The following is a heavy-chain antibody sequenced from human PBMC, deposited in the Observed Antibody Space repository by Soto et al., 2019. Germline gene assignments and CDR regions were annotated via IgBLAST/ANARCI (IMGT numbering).Heavy chain of an antibody. Sequence: PGESLKISCKGSGYTFTSHWIAWVRQMPGKGPEWMGIIYPGDSDTRYSPSFQGQVIISADRSTSTAYLQWSSLKASDTAMYYCARHEAINTDLKVYYGMDVWGQGTTVTVSS. CDR2: IYPGDSDT. CDR1: GYTFTSHW. J-gene: IGHJ6*02. CDR3: ARHEAINTDLKVYYGMDV. V-gene: IGHV5-51*01.